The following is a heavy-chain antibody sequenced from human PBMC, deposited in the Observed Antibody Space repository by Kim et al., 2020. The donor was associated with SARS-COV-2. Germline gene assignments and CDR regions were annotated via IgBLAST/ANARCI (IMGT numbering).Heavy chain of an antibody. D-gene: IGHD1-26*01. J-gene: IGHJ4*02. V-gene: IGHV1-24*01. Sequence: ASVKVSCKVSGYTLTELSMHWVRQAPGKGLEWMGGFDPEDGETIYAQKFQGRVTMTEDTSTDTAYMELSSLRSEDTAVYYCATTTSRVGPYNIDYWGQGTLVTVSS. CDR2: FDPEDGET. CDR1: GYTLTELS. CDR3: ATTTSRVGPYNIDY.